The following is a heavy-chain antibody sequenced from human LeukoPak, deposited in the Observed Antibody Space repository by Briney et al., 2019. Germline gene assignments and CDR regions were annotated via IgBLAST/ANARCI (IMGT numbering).Heavy chain of an antibody. V-gene: IGHV4-59*01. CDR1: GGSISSYY. Sequence: KPSETLSLTCTVSGGSISSYYWSWIRQPPGKGLEWVGHIHYSGNTKYNSSLKSRLTISVDTSKNQFSLRLYSVTAADTAVYYCARVGTDTAIITYFDYWGQGVLVTVSS. D-gene: IGHD5-18*01. CDR2: IHYSGNT. J-gene: IGHJ4*02. CDR3: ARVGTDTAIITYFDY.